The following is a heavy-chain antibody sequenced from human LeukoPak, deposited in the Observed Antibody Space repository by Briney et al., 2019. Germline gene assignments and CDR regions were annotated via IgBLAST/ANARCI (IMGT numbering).Heavy chain of an antibody. CDR1: GFTFDKYF. CDR3: VRDHQLRDPGC. J-gene: IGHJ4*02. D-gene: IGHD5-24*01. Sequence: GGSLRLSCATSGFTFDKYFIHWVRQAPGKGPDWVSSISGTSTYIDYADSVKGRFTISRDNAKNSLYLQMNSLRVEDTAVYYCVRDHQLRDPGCWGQGTLVTVSS. CDR2: ISGTSTYI. V-gene: IGHV3-21*01.